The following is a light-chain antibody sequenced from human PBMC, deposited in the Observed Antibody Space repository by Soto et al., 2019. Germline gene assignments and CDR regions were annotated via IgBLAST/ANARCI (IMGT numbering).Light chain of an antibody. CDR2: DAS. J-gene: IGKJ4*01. CDR3: QQFSSYPLT. Sequence: ELVLTQSPGTLSLSPGARATLSCRASQTVRNNYLAWYQQKPGQAPRLLIYDASSRATGIPDRFSGGGSGTDFTLTISRLEPEDFAVYYCQQFSSYPLTFGGGTKVDIK. CDR1: QTVRNNY. V-gene: IGKV3-20*01.